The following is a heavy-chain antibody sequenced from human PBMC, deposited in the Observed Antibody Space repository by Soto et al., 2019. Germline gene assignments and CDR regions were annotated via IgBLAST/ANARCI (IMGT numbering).Heavy chain of an antibody. CDR3: ARVIAAAGTVDY. J-gene: IGHJ4*02. Sequence: SETLSLTCTVSGGSISSYYWSWIRQPPGKGLEWIGYIYYSGSTNYNPSLKSRVTISVDTSKNQFSLKLSSVTAADTAVYYCARVIAAAGTVDYWGQGTLVTVS. V-gene: IGHV4-59*01. CDR2: IYYSGST. D-gene: IGHD6-13*01. CDR1: GGSISSYY.